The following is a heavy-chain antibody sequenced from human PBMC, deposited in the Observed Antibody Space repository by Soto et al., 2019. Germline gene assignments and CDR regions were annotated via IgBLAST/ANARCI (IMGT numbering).Heavy chain of an antibody. CDR2: ISYDGSNK. D-gene: IGHD6-6*01. V-gene: IGHV3-30-3*01. J-gene: IGHJ6*02. Sequence: GGSLRLSCAASGFTFSSYAMHWVRQAPGKGLEWVAVISYDGSNKYYADSVKGRFTISRDNSKNTLYLQMNSLRAEDTAVYYCARDQSIAARQSVGYYYGMDVWGQGTTVTVSS. CDR3: ARDQSIAARQSVGYYYGMDV. CDR1: GFTFSSYA.